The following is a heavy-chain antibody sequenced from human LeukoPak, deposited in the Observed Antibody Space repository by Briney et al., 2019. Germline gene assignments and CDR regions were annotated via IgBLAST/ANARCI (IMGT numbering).Heavy chain of an antibody. CDR2: IKQDGSEK. CDR1: GFTFSSYW. V-gene: IGHV3-7*01. J-gene: IGHJ4*02. D-gene: IGHD3-10*01. CDR3: ARFPQYGSGSYSDY. Sequence: GGSLRLSCAASGFTFSSYWMSWIRQAPGKGLEWVADIKQDGSEKYYVDSVKGRFTISRDNAKNSLYLQMNSLRAEDTAVYYCARFPQYGSGSYSDYWGQGTLVTVSS.